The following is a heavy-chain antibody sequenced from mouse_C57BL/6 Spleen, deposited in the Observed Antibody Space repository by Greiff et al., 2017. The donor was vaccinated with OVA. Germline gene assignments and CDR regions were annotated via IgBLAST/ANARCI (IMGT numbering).Heavy chain of an antibody. J-gene: IGHJ4*01. D-gene: IGHD1-1*01. V-gene: IGHV1-82*01. CDR2: IYPGDGDT. CDR1: GYAFSSSW. CDR3: ARAYYYGSRDAMDY. Sequence: QVQLKQSGPELVKPGVSVKISCKASGYAFSSSWMNWVKQRPGKGLEWIGRIYPGDGDTNYNGKFKGKATLTADKSSSTAYMQLSSLTSEDSAVYFCARAYYYGSRDAMDYWGQGTSVTVSS.